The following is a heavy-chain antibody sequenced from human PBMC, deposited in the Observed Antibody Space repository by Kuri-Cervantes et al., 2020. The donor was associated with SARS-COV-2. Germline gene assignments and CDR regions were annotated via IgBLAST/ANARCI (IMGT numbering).Heavy chain of an antibody. CDR2: IYTSGST. Sequence: LRLSCTVSGGSISSGSYYWSWIRQPAGKGLEWIGRIYTSGSTNYNPSLKNRVTISVDTSKNQFSLKLSSVTAADTAVYYCARGGRTRNSYYFDYWGQGTLVTVSS. CDR3: ARGGRTRNSYYFDY. CDR1: GGSISSGSYY. J-gene: IGHJ4*02. D-gene: IGHD3-10*01. V-gene: IGHV4-61*02.